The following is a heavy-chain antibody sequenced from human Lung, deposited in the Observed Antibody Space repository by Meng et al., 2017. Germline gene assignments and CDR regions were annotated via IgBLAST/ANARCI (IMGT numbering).Heavy chain of an antibody. CDR2: IKSKVYGGTT. CDR1: GATFRNLR. Sequence: GESLKISCVASGATFRNLRMTWVRHAPGKGLEWVGRIKSKVYGGTTDIAESVKGRFTISRDDPENTLYRQMNSLKTEDTAVYYCTTDLPFTEGGVITTWGQGTLVTVSS. J-gene: IGHJ5*01. V-gene: IGHV3-15*01. CDR3: TTDLPFTEGGVITT. D-gene: IGHD3-16*02.